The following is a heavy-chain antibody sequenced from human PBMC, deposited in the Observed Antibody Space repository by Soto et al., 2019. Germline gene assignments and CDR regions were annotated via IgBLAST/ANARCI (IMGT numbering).Heavy chain of an antibody. V-gene: IGHV3-23*01. CDR3: ARGGSSWYLYFDY. J-gene: IGHJ4*02. CDR2: ISGGGGTT. Sequence: GGSLRLSCAASGFTFSSYGMSWVRQAPGKGLEWVSAISGGGGTTYYADSVKGRFTISRDNSKNTLYLQMNSLRAEDTAVYYCARGGSSWYLYFDYWGQGTLVTVSS. D-gene: IGHD6-13*01. CDR1: GFTFSSYG.